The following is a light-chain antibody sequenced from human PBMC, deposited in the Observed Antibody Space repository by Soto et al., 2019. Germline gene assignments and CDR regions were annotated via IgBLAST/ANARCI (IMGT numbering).Light chain of an antibody. J-gene: IGKJ1*01. V-gene: IGKV3-15*01. CDR1: QTVGTN. CDR3: QQYNDWPQT. Sequence: EIVMTQSPATLSVSPGERATLTCRASQTVGTNLAWYQQKPGQAPRLLISGASARATGLPARFSGSGSETEFTLTISSLQSEDFAVYYCQQYNDWPQTFXQGTKVDIK. CDR2: GAS.